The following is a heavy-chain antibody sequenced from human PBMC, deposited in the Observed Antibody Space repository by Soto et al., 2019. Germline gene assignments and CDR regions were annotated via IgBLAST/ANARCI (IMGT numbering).Heavy chain of an antibody. D-gene: IGHD6-6*01. CDR2: IYYSGST. V-gene: IGHV4-31*03. Sequence: PSETLSLTCPVSGGYISSGGYYWSWIRQHPGKGLEWIGYIYYSGSTYYNPSLKSRVTISVDTSKNQSSLKLSSVTAADTAVYYCASGSSSFPNMFYYWGQGTLVTVSS. CDR3: ASGSSSFPNMFYY. J-gene: IGHJ4*02. CDR1: GGYISSGGYY.